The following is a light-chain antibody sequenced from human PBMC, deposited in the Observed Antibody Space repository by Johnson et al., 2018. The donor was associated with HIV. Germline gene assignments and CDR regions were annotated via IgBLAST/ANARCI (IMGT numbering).Light chain of an antibody. CDR1: SSNIGDNS. Sequence: QSVLTQPPSVSAASGQKVTISCSGSSSNIGDNSVSWYQQLPGTAPKLLIYESNQRPSGIPDRFSGSKSGTSATLGITGLQTGDEADYYCGTWDSSLSAGIFGTGTKVTVL. J-gene: IGLJ1*01. CDR2: ESN. CDR3: GTWDSSLSAGI. V-gene: IGLV1-51*02.